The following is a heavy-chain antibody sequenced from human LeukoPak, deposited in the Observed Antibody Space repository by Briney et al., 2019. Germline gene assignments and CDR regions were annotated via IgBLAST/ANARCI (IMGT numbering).Heavy chain of an antibody. Sequence: PSETLSLTCTVSGFSISSGHYWGWVRQPPGAGLEWIGYIYHSGSTYYNPSLKSRVTISVDRSKNQFSLKLSSVTAADTAVYYCARLSMKGGYFDYWGQGTLVTVSS. D-gene: IGHD2/OR15-2a*01. CDR1: GFSISSGHY. CDR3: ARLSMKGGYFDY. J-gene: IGHJ4*02. V-gene: IGHV4-38-2*02. CDR2: IYHSGST.